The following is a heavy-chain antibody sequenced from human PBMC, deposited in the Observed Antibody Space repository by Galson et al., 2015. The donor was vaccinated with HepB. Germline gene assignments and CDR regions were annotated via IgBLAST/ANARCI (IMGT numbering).Heavy chain of an antibody. CDR3: ARDPEYYGMDV. J-gene: IGHJ6*02. V-gene: IGHV3-33*01. CDR1: GFTFSNYG. Sequence: SLRLSCAASGFTFSNYGMHWVRQAPGKGLEWVAVIWNDGSNKYYADSVKGRFTISRDNSKNTLYLQMNSLRAEDTAVYYCARDPEYYGMDVWGQGTTVTVSS. CDR2: IWNDGSNK.